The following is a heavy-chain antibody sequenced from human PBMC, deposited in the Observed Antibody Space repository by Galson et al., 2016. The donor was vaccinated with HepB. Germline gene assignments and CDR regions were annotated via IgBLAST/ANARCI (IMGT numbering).Heavy chain of an antibody. Sequence: SLRLSCAASGFTFSIYWMQWVRQGPGGGLVWVSSMVSDGSTPIYADFVKGRFTISRDNAKNTLYLQMDGLRVEDTAVYYCGRESWGLPEYWGQGTLVTVS. CDR3: GRESWGLPEY. CDR1: GFTFSIYW. D-gene: IGHD4-11*01. CDR2: MVSDGSTP. J-gene: IGHJ4*02. V-gene: IGHV3-74*01.